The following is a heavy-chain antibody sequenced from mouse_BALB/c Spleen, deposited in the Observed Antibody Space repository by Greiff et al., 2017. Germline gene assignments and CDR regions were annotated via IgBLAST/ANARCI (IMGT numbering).Heavy chain of an antibody. V-gene: IGHV3-2*02. Sequence: DVQLQESGPGLVKPSQSLSLTCTVTGYSITSDYAWNWIRQFPGNKLEWMGYISYSGSTSYNPSLKSRISITRDTSKNQFFLQLNSVTTEDTATYYCASAMINPWFAYWGQGTLVTVSA. J-gene: IGHJ3*01. CDR2: ISYSGST. CDR1: GYSITSDYA. D-gene: IGHD2-4*01. CDR3: ASAMINPWFAY.